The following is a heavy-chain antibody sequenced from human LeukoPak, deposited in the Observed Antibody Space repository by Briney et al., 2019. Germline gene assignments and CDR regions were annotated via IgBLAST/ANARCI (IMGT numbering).Heavy chain of an antibody. J-gene: IGHJ4*02. D-gene: IGHD3-22*01. CDR2: IRHDGSET. CDR3: ARDETYDYESNGYLDF. CDR1: GFNFSNYW. V-gene: IGHV3-7*01. Sequence: GGSLRLSCAASGFNFSNYWMSWVRQAPGKGLEWVANIRHDGSETYYVDSLRGRFTISRDNAKNLVYLQMSSLRAEDTAIYYCARDETYDYESNGYLDFWGQGTVVTVSS.